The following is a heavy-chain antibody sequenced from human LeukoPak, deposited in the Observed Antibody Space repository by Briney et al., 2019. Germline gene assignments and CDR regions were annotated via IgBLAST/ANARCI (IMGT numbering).Heavy chain of an antibody. D-gene: IGHD3/OR15-3a*01. J-gene: IGHJ4*02. CDR2: ISGRGGST. V-gene: IGHV3-23*01. CDR1: GLTFSSYA. CDR3: SKDLYDFWSGYYTIDY. Sequence: PGASLRLSCAASGLTFSSYAMSWVRQAPGKGLEWVSVISGRGGSTYYADSVKGRFIISRDNSKNTLYLQMTSLRVEDTAVDYCSKDLYDFWSGYYTIDYWGQGTLVTVSS.